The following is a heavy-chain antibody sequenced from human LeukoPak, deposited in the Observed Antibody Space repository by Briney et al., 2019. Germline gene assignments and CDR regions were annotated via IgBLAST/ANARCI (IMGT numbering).Heavy chain of an antibody. V-gene: IGHV3-23*01. CDR2: IIASSGST. J-gene: IGHJ4*02. CDR3: AKGGYDYVEVAYFDY. CDR1: GFTFSNYA. Sequence: QPGGSLRLSCAASGFTFSNYAMNWARQAPGKGLEWVSTIIASSGSTFYADSVKGRFTTSKDTSKNTLYLHMSSLRADDTAVYYCAKGGYDYVEVAYFDYWGQGTLVTVSS. D-gene: IGHD5-12*01.